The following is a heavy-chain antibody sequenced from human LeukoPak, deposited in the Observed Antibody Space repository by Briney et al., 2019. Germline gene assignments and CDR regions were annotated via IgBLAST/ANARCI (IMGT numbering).Heavy chain of an antibody. CDR2: ISYAGSNK. J-gene: IGHJ4*02. CDR1: GFTFSSYG. CDR3: AKRAYSGSYSDY. Sequence: GGSLRLSCAASGFTFSSYGMHWVRQAPGKGLEWVAVISYAGSNKYYADSVKGRFTISRDNSKNTLYPQMNSLRAEDTAVYYCAKRAYSGSYSDYWGQGTLVAVSS. D-gene: IGHD1-26*01. V-gene: IGHV3-30*18.